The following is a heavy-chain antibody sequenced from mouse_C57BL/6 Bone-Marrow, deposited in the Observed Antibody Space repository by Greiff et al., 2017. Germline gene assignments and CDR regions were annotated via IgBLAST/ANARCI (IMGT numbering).Heavy chain of an antibody. CDR2: INPYNGGT. D-gene: IGHD1-1*01. CDR3: AREYDYGSCDWYFDV. Sequence: VQLQQSGPVLVKPGASVKMSCKASGYTFPDYYMNWVKQSHGKSLEWIGVINPYNGGTSYNQKFKGKATLAVAQSSSTAYMELNSLTAEDSAVYYCAREYDYGSCDWYFDVWGTGTTVTVSS. V-gene: IGHV1-19*01. CDR1: GYTFPDYY. J-gene: IGHJ1*03.